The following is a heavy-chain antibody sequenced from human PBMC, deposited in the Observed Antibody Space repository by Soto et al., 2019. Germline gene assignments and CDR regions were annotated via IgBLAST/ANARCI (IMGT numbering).Heavy chain of an antibody. J-gene: IGHJ5*02. CDR1: GYTFTSYD. D-gene: IGHD3-22*01. V-gene: IGHV1-8*01. CDR3: ARVTYYYGSSGYYFLWFDP. Sequence: QVQLVQSGAEVKKPGASVKVSCKASGYTFTSYDINWVRQATGQGLEWMGWMNPNSGNTGYAQKYQGRVTMTRNTSRSTAYMELSSLRSEDTAVYYCARVTYYYGSSGYYFLWFDPWGQGPLVTVSS. CDR2: MNPNSGNT.